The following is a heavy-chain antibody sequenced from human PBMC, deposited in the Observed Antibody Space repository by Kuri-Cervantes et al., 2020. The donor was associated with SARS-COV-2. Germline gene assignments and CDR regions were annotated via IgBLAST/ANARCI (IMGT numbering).Heavy chain of an antibody. D-gene: IGHD3-16*02. Sequence: TLSLTCTVSGGSISSHYWSWIRQPPGKALEWPARIDWDDDKYYSTSLKTRLTISKDTSKNQVVLTMTNMGPVDTATYYCARTRKYYDYVWGSYRLDAFDIWGQGTMVTVSS. CDR3: ARTRKYYDYVWGSYRLDAFDI. CDR1: GGSISSHY. J-gene: IGHJ3*02. CDR2: IDWDDDK. V-gene: IGHV2-70*11.